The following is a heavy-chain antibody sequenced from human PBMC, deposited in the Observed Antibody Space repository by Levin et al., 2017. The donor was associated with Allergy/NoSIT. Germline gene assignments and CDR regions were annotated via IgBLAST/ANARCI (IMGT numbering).Heavy chain of an antibody. CDR3: TRGTGDTSMIAGY. CDR2: MNPNNGNA. V-gene: IGHV1-8*01. Sequence: GESLKISCKASGYTFTSYDINWVRQATGQGLEWMGWMNPNNGNAGYVQKFQGRVTMTRDTSISTAYLELSSLTSEDTAFYYCTRGTGDTSMIAGYWGQGTLVTVSS. CDR1: GYTFTSYD. J-gene: IGHJ4*02. D-gene: IGHD2-21*01.